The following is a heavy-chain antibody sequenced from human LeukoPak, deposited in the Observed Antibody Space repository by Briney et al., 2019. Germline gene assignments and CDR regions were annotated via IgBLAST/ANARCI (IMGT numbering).Heavy chain of an antibody. CDR3: ARDPPGIAASVTGG. Sequence: PGGSLRLSCTASGFTVGNNYMNWFRQAPGKGLEWVSLIYSGGRTYYADSVKGRFTISRDNSKNTLYLQMSSLRVEDTAVYYCARDPPGIAASVTGGWGQGTLVTVSS. V-gene: IGHV3-53*01. CDR1: GFTVGNNY. J-gene: IGHJ1*01. D-gene: IGHD6-13*01. CDR2: IYSGGRT.